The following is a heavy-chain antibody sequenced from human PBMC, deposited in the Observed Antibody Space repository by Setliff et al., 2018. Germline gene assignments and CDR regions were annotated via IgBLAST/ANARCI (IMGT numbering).Heavy chain of an antibody. D-gene: IGHD3-10*01. CDR3: ARDRTYYGSGTYTRWFDY. CDR2: IFYSGDT. V-gene: IGHV4-59*02. Sequence: SETLSLTCTVSGGSVRSHYWSWIRQPPGKELEWIGFIFYSGDTKSNPSLKSRVTMSVDTSKNQFSLKLSSVTAADTAVYYCARDRTYYGSGTYTRWFDYWGQGTPVTVSS. J-gene: IGHJ4*02. CDR1: GGSVRSHY.